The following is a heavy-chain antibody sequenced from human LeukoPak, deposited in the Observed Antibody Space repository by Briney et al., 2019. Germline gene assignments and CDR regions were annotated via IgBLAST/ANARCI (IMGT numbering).Heavy chain of an antibody. V-gene: IGHV3-48*03. Sequence: GGSLRLSCAASGFTFSSYEMHWVRQAPGKGLEWLSYISSSGSTIYYADSAKGRFTISRDNAKNSLYLQMSSLSVEDTAIYYCVRGSYSAWGQGTLVTVSS. CDR1: GFTFSSYE. CDR3: VRGSYSA. CDR2: ISSSGSTI. D-gene: IGHD2-21*01. J-gene: IGHJ5*02.